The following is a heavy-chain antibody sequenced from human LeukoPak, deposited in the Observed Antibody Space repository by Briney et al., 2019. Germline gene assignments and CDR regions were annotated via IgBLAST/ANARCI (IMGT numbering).Heavy chain of an antibody. CDR1: GFTFSSYS. Sequence: PGGSLRLSCAASGFTFSSYSMNWVRQAPGKGLEWVSSISSSSSYIYYADSVKGRFTISRDNAKNSLYLQMNSLRAEDTAVYYCARDYGSGSYCFDYWGQGTLVTVSS. V-gene: IGHV3-21*01. CDR3: ARDYGSGSYCFDY. J-gene: IGHJ4*02. CDR2: ISSSSSYI. D-gene: IGHD3-10*01.